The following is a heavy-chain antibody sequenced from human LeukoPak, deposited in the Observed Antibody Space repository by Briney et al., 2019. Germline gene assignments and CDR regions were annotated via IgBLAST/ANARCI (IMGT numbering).Heavy chain of an antibody. V-gene: IGHV1-8*03. D-gene: IGHD3-16*02. CDR1: GYTFTSSE. Sequence: ASVKVSCKASGYTFTSSEIHWVRQAPGQGLEWMGWLNPNSGNTGYAQKFQGRVTFTRESSTSTAYMEVTRLRSEDTAVYYCERASSRSFDIWGQGTMVTVSS. CDR3: ERASSRSFDI. J-gene: IGHJ3*02. CDR2: LNPNSGNT.